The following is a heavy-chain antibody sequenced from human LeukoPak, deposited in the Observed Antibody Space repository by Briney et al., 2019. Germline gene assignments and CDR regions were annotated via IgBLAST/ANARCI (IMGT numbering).Heavy chain of an antibody. D-gene: IGHD6-13*01. J-gene: IGHJ4*02. Sequence: AGGSLRLSCAASGFTFTSYWMHCVRQAPGKGLEWVASIIQDGSEKNYVDSVKGRFTISRDNAKSSVFLQMNSLRVEDTAVYYCARGLYSSSPQYWGQGILVAVSS. CDR1: GFTFTSYW. V-gene: IGHV3-7*01. CDR3: ARGLYSSSPQY. CDR2: IIQDGSEK.